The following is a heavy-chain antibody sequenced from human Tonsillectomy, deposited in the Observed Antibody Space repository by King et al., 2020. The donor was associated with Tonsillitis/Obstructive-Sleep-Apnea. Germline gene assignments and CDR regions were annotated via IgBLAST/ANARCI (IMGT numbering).Heavy chain of an antibody. D-gene: IGHD3-10*01. CDR1: GFTFDDYA. J-gene: IGHJ4*02. V-gene: IGHV3-9*01. CDR3: AKDGKGGGPFGEPPY. CDR2: ISWNSGSI. Sequence: VQLVESGGGLVQPGRSLRLSCAASGFTFDDYAMHWVRQAPGKGLEWVSGISWNSGSIGYADSVKGRFTISRDNAKNSLYLQMNSLRAEDTALYYCAKDGKGGGPFGEPPYWGQGTLVTVSS.